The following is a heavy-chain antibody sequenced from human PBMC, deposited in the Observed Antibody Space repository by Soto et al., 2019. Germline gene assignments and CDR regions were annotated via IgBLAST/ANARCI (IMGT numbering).Heavy chain of an antibody. CDR3: ATPALYCSSTSCDLPGGRFYYYGMDV. Sequence: QVQLVQSGAEVKKPGSSVKVSCKASGGTFSSYAISWVRQAPGQGLEWMGGIIPIFVTANYAQKFQGRVTITADESTSTAYKELSSLRSEDTAVYYCATPALYCSSTSCDLPGGRFYYYGMDVWGQGTTVTVSS. J-gene: IGHJ6*02. V-gene: IGHV1-69*01. CDR1: GGTFSSYA. CDR2: IIPIFVTA. D-gene: IGHD2-2*01.